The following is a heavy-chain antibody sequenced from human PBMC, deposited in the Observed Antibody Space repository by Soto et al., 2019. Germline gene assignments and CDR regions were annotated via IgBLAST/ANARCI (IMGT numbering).Heavy chain of an antibody. CDR3: ARVSQDYYGSGTYYGFGH. J-gene: IGHJ5*02. Sequence: QVQLVQSGAEVKKPGASVKVSCKASGYTFTTYGINWVRQAPGQGLEWMGWISAYNGNTNYAQKLQGRVTMTTDTSTSTAYMELRSMRSADTAVYYCARVSQDYYGSGTYYGFGHWGQGTLVSVSS. CDR1: GYTFTTYG. CDR2: ISAYNGNT. D-gene: IGHD3-10*01. V-gene: IGHV1-18*01.